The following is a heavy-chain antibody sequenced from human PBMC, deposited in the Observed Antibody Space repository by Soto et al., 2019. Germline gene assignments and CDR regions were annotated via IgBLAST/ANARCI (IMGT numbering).Heavy chain of an antibody. D-gene: IGHD4-17*01. J-gene: IGHJ4*02. CDR2: ISPYNGNI. Sequence: ASVKVSCKTSGYIFTDNAISWVRQAPGQGLEWMAWISPYNGNINYAQRFRGRLTVTTDTSTTTASMELRGLRSDDTALYYCARGADTYFTVPFDLWGQGTMVTV. CDR3: ARGADTYFTVPFDL. V-gene: IGHV1-18*01. CDR1: GYIFTDNA.